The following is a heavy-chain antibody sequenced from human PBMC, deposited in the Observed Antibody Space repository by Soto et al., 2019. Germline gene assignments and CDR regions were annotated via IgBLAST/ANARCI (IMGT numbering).Heavy chain of an antibody. CDR3: SSGRRANFAP. Sequence: ATGQGLEWMGWMNPNSGKTGYAQKFQGRVSMTRDNSITTAYMELSSLTSEDTAVSYCSSGRRANFAPWGQGTQVTVSS. V-gene: IGHV1-8*01. J-gene: IGHJ5*02. CDR2: MNPNSGKT.